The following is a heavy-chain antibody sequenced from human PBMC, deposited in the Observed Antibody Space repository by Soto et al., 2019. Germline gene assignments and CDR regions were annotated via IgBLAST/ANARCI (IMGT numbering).Heavy chain of an antibody. Sequence: GGSLRLSCAASGFTFSNAWMSWVRQAPGKGREWVGRIKSKTDGGTTDYAAPVKGRFTISRDDSKNTLYLQMNSLKTEDTAVYYCTTPTIRAGYSYGYGMDVWGQGTTVTVSS. D-gene: IGHD5-18*01. CDR1: GFTFSNAW. J-gene: IGHJ6*02. V-gene: IGHV3-15*01. CDR3: TTPTIRAGYSYGYGMDV. CDR2: IKSKTDGGTT.